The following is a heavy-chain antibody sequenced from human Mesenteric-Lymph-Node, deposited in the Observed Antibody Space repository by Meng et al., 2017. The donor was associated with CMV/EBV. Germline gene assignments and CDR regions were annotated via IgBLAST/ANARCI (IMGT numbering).Heavy chain of an antibody. CDR3: ASHYCSAGSCYFDS. CDR2: IYSGGTT. J-gene: IGHJ4*02. V-gene: IGHV3-66*04. D-gene: IGHD2-15*01. CDR1: GFPASYNY. Sequence: CAVSGFPASYNYVSWVRQAPGKGLEWVSLIYSGGTTYYTDSVKGRFTISRDKPKNSVYLQMNSLRAEDTAVYYCASHYCSAGSCYFDSWGQGTLVTVSS.